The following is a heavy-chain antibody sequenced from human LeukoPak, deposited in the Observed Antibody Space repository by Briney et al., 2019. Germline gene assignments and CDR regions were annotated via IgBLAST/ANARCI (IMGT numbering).Heavy chain of an antibody. V-gene: IGHV4-39*07. D-gene: IGHD3-3*01. CDR3: ARMGRDGVADV. CDR2: IYHSGSA. J-gene: IGHJ6*04. CDR1: GGSISRNSDY. Sequence: SETLSLTCTVSGGSISRNSDYWGWIRQPPGKGLEWIGYIYHSGSAYYNPSLKSRVTISVDTSKNQFSLSLNSVTAADTAVYYCARMGRDGVADVWGKGTTVTVSS.